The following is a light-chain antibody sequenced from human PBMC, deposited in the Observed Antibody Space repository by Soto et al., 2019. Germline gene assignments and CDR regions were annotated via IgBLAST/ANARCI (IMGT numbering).Light chain of an antibody. V-gene: IGKV1-39*01. Sequence: DIQMTQSPSSLSASVGDRVTITCRASQSISSYLNWYQQKPGKAPKLLIYAASSLQSGVPSRFSGSGSGTHFTLTINSLQPEDSAIYFCQESYSTPLTFGLGTKVDIK. J-gene: IGKJ1*01. CDR2: AAS. CDR3: QESYSTPLT. CDR1: QSISSY.